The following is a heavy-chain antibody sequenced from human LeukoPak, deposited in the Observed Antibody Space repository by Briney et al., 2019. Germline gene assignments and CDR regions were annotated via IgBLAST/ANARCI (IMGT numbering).Heavy chain of an antibody. Sequence: GGSLRLXCVASGFTFKSYAMKWVRRAPGKGLEWVSGITNGGTAHYGDSVKGRFTISRDNSKSSLYLQMNTLSAEDTAVYYCAKGHFGSGSYYNPYFDYRGQGTLVTVSS. J-gene: IGHJ4*02. D-gene: IGHD3-10*01. V-gene: IGHV3-23*01. CDR2: ITNGGTA. CDR3: AKGHFGSGSYYNPYFDY. CDR1: GFTFKSYA.